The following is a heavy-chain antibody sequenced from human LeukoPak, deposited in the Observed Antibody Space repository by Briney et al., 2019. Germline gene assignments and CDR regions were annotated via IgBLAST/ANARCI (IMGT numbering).Heavy chain of an antibody. CDR3: ARGPGTAMVFGMEVDY. CDR2: INPSGGST. CDR1: GYTFTSYY. Sequence: ASVKVSCKASGYTFTSYYMHWVRQAPGQGLEWMGIINPSGGSTSYAQKFQGRVTMTRDTSTSTVYMELSSLRSEDTAVYYCARGPGTAMVFGMEVDYWGQGTLVTVSS. D-gene: IGHD5-18*01. J-gene: IGHJ4*02. V-gene: IGHV1-46*01.